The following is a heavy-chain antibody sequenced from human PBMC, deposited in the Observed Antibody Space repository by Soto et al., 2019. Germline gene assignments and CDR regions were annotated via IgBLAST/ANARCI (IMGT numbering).Heavy chain of an antibody. CDR2: ISGSGGHS. Sequence: EVQLLESGGGFVQPGGSLRLSCAASGFTFNDYAMAWVRQAPGQGLEWVSSISGSGGHSSYVDSVRVRFTISRDNVNNILSLDMSDLRAEDTALYYCAKDCRRLAVTGSAFDSWGQGALVTVSS. D-gene: IGHD6-19*01. CDR1: GFTFNDYA. V-gene: IGHV3-23*01. J-gene: IGHJ4*02. CDR3: AKDCRRLAVTGSAFDS.